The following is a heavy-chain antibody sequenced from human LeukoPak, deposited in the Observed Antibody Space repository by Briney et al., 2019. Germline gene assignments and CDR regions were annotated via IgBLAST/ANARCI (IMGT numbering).Heavy chain of an antibody. D-gene: IGHD2-15*01. CDR1: GFSLSSNG. Sequence: QPGGSLRLSCVGSGFSLSSNGMSWVRQAPGKGLEWVSGISGRGDKTDHADSVKGRFTISRDNAKNTLYLQMNSLRAEDSAVYYCACQSQRVVPPAHYWGQGTLVTVSS. CDR2: ISGRGDKT. CDR3: ACQSQRVVPPAHY. V-gene: IGHV3-23*01. J-gene: IGHJ4*02.